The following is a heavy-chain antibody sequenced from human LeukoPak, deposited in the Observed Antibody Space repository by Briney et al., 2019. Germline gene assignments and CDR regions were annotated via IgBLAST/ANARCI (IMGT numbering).Heavy chain of an antibody. V-gene: IGHV1-69*13. CDR3: SYGSGSYSGFSGFDY. D-gene: IGHD3-10*01. Sequence: ASVKVSCKASGGTFSSYAISWVRQAPGQGLEWMGGVIPIFGTANYARKFQGRVTITADESTSTAYMELSSLRSEDTAVYYCSYGSGSYSGFSGFDYWGQGTLVTVSS. CDR1: GGTFSSYA. CDR2: VIPIFGTA. J-gene: IGHJ4*02.